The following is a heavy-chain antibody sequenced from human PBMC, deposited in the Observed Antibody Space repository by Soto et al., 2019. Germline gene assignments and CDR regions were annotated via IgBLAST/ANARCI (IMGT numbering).Heavy chain of an antibody. CDR1: GCSISRGAYY. J-gene: IGHJ6*02. V-gene: IGHV4-31*03. CDR3: ARLRYCSGGSCLWDYYGMDV. CDR2: IYYSGST. D-gene: IGHD2-15*01. Sequence: SETLSLSCTVAGCSISRGAYYWSWIRPHPGKGLEWIGYIYYSGSTYYNPSLKSRVTISVDTSKNQFSLKLSSVTAADTAVYYCARLRYCSGGSCLWDYYGMDVWGQGTTVTVSS.